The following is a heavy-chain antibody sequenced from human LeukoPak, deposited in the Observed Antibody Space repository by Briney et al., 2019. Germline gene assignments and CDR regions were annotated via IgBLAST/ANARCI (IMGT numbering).Heavy chain of an antibody. D-gene: IGHD6-19*01. Sequence: ASVKVSCKASGFTFTSYYMHWVRQAPGQGLEWMGIVDPSGSYTSYAQKFQGRVTMTRDTSTSTAYMELRSLRSDDTAVYYCARDLVPSSGWYNGTVNWFDPWGQGTLVTVSS. CDR1: GFTFTSYY. CDR2: VDPSGSYT. CDR3: ARDLVPSSGWYNGTVNWFDP. V-gene: IGHV1-46*01. J-gene: IGHJ5*02.